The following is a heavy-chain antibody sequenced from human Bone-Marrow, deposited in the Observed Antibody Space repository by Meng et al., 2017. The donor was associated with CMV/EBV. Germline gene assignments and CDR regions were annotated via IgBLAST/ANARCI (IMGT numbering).Heavy chain of an antibody. Sequence: GGSLRLSCTTSGFRFGDYLISWVRQAPGKGLEWVSVIYSGGSTYYADSVKGRFTISRDNSKNTLYLQMNSLRAEDTAVYYCAKDEAVPAGGFYAFDIWGQGTMVTVAS. CDR2: IYSGGST. D-gene: IGHD2-2*01. V-gene: IGHV3-66*02. J-gene: IGHJ3*02. CDR3: AKDEAVPAGGFYAFDI. CDR1: GFRFGDYL.